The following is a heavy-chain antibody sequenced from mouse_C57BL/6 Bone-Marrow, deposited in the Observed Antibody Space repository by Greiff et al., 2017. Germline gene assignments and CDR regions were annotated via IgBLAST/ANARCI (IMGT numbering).Heavy chain of an antibody. CDR2: ISNGGGST. V-gene: IGHV5-12*01. J-gene: IGHJ4*01. CDR3: ARAYYAMDY. Sequence: EVKLVESGGGLVQPGGSLKLSCAASGFTFSDYYMYWVRQTPEKRLEWVAYISNGGGSTYYPDTVKGRFTISRDNAKNTLYLQMSRLKAEDTAMYYCARAYYAMDYWGQGTSVTVSS. CDR1: GFTFSDYY.